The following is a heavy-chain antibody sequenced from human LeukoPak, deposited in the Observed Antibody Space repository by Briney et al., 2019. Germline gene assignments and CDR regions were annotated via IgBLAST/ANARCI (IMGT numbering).Heavy chain of an antibody. CDR2: TYYSSKWYY. J-gene: IGHJ4*02. Sequence: SQTLSLTCAISGDSVSSKSATWIWLRQSPSRGLEWLGRTYYSSKWYYDYGLSVRSRIIVYPDTSKNQFSLQLNSVTPEDTAVYYCARAPHGSGCDFWSQGALVTVSS. D-gene: IGHD6-19*01. V-gene: IGHV6-1*01. CDR3: ARAPHGSGCDF. CDR1: GDSVSSKSAT.